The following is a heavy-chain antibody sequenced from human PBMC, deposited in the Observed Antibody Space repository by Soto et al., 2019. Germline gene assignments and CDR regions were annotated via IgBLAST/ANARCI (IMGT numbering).Heavy chain of an antibody. Sequence: QLVESGGGLVKPGGSLRVSCAASRFAFSSYSMHWVRQAPMKGLEWVASINSVASYVYYADSVEGRFTISRDNAKNSVDLQMNSLRAADTAVYYCTRDRSSFMRGRIRGPYGGLDVWGQGTTVLVS. D-gene: IGHD3-10*01. CDR1: RFAFSSYS. V-gene: IGHV3-21*01. CDR3: TRDRSSFMRGRIRGPYGGLDV. J-gene: IGHJ6*02. CDR2: INSVASYV.